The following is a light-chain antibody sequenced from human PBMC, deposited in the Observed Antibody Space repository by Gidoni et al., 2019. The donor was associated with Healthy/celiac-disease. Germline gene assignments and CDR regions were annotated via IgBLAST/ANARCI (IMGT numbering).Light chain of an antibody. J-gene: IGKJ2*01. CDR2: KVS. V-gene: IGKV2-30*01. CDR1: KSLVSSDGNTY. CDR3: MQGTHWPPYT. Sequence: DVVMTQSPLSLPVTLGEQASISCRSSKSLVSSDGNTYLNWFQQRPGQSPRRLIYKVSTRDSGVPDRFSGSGSGTDFTLKISRVEAEDVGVYYCMQGTHWPPYTFGQRTKLEIK.